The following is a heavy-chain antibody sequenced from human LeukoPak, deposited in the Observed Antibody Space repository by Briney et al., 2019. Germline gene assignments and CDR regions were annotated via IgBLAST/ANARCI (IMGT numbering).Heavy chain of an antibody. J-gene: IGHJ3*02. Sequence: GGSLRLSCAASGFTVSSNYMSRVRQAPGKGLEWVSVIYSGGSTYYADSVKGRFTISRDNSKNTLYLQMNSLRAEDTAVYYCARDSSGPDVFDIWGQGTMVTVSS. CDR2: IYSGGST. V-gene: IGHV3-53*01. CDR1: GFTVSSNY. D-gene: IGHD3-10*01. CDR3: ARDSSGPDVFDI.